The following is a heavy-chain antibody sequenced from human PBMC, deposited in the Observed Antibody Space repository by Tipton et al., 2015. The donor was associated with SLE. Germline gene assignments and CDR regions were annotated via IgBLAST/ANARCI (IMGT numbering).Heavy chain of an antibody. CDR2: FYSVGRA. V-gene: IGHV4-4*07. D-gene: IGHD2-15*01. CDR1: GGSIGNNY. J-gene: IGHJ4*02. CDR3: AREWSSFDF. Sequence: TLSLTCTVSGGSIGNNYWNWIRQSAGGLEWIGRFYSVGRAALESRLNPSFESRVTMSVDPSKNQFSLTLTSVTAADTAVYYCAREWSSFDFWGQGTLVTVSS.